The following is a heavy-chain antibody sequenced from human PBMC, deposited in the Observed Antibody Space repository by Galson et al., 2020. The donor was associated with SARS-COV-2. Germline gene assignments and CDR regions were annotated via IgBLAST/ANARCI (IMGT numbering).Heavy chain of an antibody. J-gene: IGHJ4*02. CDR1: GYTFTGYY. Sequence: ASVKVSCKASGYTFTGYYLHWVRQAPGQGLEWVGWISPNSGGTNYAQKFQGRVTMTRDTSISTAYMELSRLRSDDTAVYYCARVPINQYDDSGYYYYFDYWGQRTLVTVSS. CDR3: ARVPINQYDDSGYYYYFDY. CDR2: ISPNSGGT. V-gene: IGHV1-2*02. D-gene: IGHD3-22*01.